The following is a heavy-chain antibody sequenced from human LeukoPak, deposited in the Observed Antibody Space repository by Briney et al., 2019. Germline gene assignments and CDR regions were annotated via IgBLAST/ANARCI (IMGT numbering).Heavy chain of an antibody. D-gene: IGHD6-19*01. V-gene: IGHV3-23*01. CDR1: GFTFSSYS. J-gene: IGHJ4*02. CDR3: AKWSSSGQGPNFDY. Sequence: GGSLRLSCAASGFTFSSYSMSWVRQAPGKGLEWVSDISSSGSGTYYADPVKGRFTISRDNSKNTLYLQMNSLRAEDTAVYYCAKWSSSGQGPNFDYWGQGTLVTVSS. CDR2: ISSSGSGT.